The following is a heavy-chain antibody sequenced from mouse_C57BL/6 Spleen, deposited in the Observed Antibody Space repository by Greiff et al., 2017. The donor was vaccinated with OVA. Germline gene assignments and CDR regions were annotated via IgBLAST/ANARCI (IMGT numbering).Heavy chain of an antibody. Sequence: VQLQQSGAELVKPGASVKISCKASGYAFSSYWMNWVKQRPGKGLAWIGQLYPGDGDTHYNGKFKGKAPLTADKSSSTADMQLSSLTSEDAAVYFCARDYDSNYDAMDYWGQGTSVTVSS. V-gene: IGHV1-80*01. CDR3: ARDYDSNYDAMDY. CDR2: LYPGDGDT. CDR1: GYAFSSYW. D-gene: IGHD2-5*01. J-gene: IGHJ4*01.